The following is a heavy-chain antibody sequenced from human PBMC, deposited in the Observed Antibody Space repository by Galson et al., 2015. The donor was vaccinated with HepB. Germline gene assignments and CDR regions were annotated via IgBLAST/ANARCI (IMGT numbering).Heavy chain of an antibody. J-gene: IGHJ4*01. V-gene: IGHV3-33*01. CDR1: GFTFSSYG. D-gene: IGHD1-26*01. Sequence: SLRLSCAASGFTFSSYGMHWVRQAPGKGLEWVAVIWYDGNNKYYADSVKGRFTISRDNSKNTLYLQMNSLRAEDTAFYYCARGVGATGFGYWGQGTLVTVSS. CDR3: ARGVGATGFGY. CDR2: IWYDGNNK.